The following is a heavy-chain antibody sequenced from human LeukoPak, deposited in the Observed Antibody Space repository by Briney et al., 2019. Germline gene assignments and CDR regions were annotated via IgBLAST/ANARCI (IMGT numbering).Heavy chain of an antibody. D-gene: IGHD3-10*01. V-gene: IGHV4-30-4*08. CDR2: IYYSGST. Sequence: PSETLSLTCTVSGGSISSGDYYWSWIRQPPGKGLEWIGYIYYSGSTYYNPSLKSRVTISIDTSKNQFSLKLSSVTAADTALYYFAYYYGSGSYYIWGQGTLVTVSS. J-gene: IGHJ4*02. CDR3: AYYYGSGSYYI. CDR1: GGSISSGDYY.